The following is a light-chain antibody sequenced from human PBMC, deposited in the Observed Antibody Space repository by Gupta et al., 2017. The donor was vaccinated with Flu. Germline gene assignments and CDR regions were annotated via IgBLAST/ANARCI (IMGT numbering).Light chain of an antibody. CDR1: SSDVGGYNY. Sequence: QSALTQPRSVSGSPGQSVTISCTGTSSDVGGYNYVSWYQQHPGKAPKLMIYDVSKRPSGVPDRFSGSKSGNVASLNISGLQAEDEADYYCCSYAGSLGVFGGGTKLTVL. CDR3: CSYAGSLGV. V-gene: IGLV2-11*01. CDR2: DVS. J-gene: IGLJ3*02.